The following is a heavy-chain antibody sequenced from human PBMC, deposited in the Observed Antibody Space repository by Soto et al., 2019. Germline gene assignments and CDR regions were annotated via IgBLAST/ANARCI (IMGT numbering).Heavy chain of an antibody. CDR3: ARASYAGHWFDP. CDR2: ITPIFGTA. D-gene: IGHD2-2*01. J-gene: IGHJ5*02. CDR1: GGTFSSYA. Sequence: SVKVSCKASGGTFSSYAISWVRQAPGQGLEWMGGITPIFGTANYAQKFQGRVTITADKSTSTAYMELSSLRSEDTAVYYCARASYAGHWFDPWGQGTLVTVSS. V-gene: IGHV1-69*06.